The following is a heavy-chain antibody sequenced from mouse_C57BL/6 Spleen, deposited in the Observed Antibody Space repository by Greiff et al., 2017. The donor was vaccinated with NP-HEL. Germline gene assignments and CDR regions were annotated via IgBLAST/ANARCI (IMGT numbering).Heavy chain of an antibody. J-gene: IGHJ4*01. Sequence: EVKLQESGPELVKPGASVKISCKASGYSFTDYNMNWVKQSNGKSLEWIGVINPNYGTTSYNQKFKGKATLTVDQSSSTAYMQLNSLTSEDSAVYYCARHYDYGPYYAMDYWGQGTSVTVSS. CDR1: GYSFTDYN. CDR3: ARHYDYGPYYAMDY. V-gene: IGHV1-39*01. CDR2: INPNYGTT. D-gene: IGHD2-4*01.